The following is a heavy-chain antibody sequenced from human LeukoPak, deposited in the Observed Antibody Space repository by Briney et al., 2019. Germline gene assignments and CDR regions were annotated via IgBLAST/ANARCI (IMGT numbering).Heavy chain of an antibody. CDR2: IWYDGTNK. D-gene: IGHD5-12*01. CDR3: ARPFLRSDYDCDVGTYDY. J-gene: IGHJ4*02. Sequence: PGRSLRLSCTASGFPFTTYGMHWVRQAPGKGLEWVALIWYDGTNKFYEDSVKGRFTISRDNSRNTLYLQMNSLRAEDTAVYYCARPFLRSDYDCDVGTYDYWGQGTLVAVSS. CDR1: GFPFTTYG. V-gene: IGHV3-33*01.